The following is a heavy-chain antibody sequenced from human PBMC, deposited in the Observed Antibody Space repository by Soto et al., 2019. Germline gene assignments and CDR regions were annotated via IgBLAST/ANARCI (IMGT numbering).Heavy chain of an antibody. Sequence: EVQLLESGGGLVQPGGSLRLSCAVSGLTFTKYAMSWVRQAPGKGLEWVSAISGSGSATHYADSVKGRFTISRDNSKNTLSLQMNCLRVEDTAIYFCAKRSGFDSGLFDYWGQGTLVTVSS. CDR3: AKRSGFDSGLFDY. V-gene: IGHV3-23*01. J-gene: IGHJ4*02. CDR2: ISGSGSAT. CDR1: GLTFTKYA. D-gene: IGHD5-12*01.